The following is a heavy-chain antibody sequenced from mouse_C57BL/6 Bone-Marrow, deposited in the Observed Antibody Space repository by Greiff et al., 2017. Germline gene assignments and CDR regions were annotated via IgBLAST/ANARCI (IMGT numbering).Heavy chain of an antibody. CDR2: INPGSGGT. CDR1: GYAFTNYL. J-gene: IGHJ3*01. V-gene: IGHV1-54*01. D-gene: IGHD2-3*01. CDR3: ARSAGWSGFAY. Sequence: VQLQQSGAELVRPGTSVKVSCKASGYAFTNYLIEWVKQRHGQGLEWIGEINPGSGGTNYNEKFKGKATLTADKSSSTAYMQRSSLTSEDSAVYVCARSAGWSGFAYWGQGTLVTVSA.